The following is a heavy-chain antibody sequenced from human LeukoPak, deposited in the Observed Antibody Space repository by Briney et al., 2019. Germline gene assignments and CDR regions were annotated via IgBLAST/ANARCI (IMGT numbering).Heavy chain of an antibody. V-gene: IGHV1-69*13. CDR3: ARDGGIAAHY. CDR2: IIPIFGTA. J-gene: IGHJ4*02. Sequence: SVKVSCKASGGTFSSYAISWVRQAPGRGLEWMGGIIPIFGTANYAQKFQGRVTITADESTSTANMELSSLRSEDTAVYYCARDGGIAAHYWGQGTLVTVSS. D-gene: IGHD6-13*01. CDR1: GGTFSSYA.